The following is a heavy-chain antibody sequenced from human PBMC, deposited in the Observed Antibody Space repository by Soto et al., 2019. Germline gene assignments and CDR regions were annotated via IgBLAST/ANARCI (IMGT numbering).Heavy chain of an antibody. CDR3: AKEGYSSSWYTVRAFDY. CDR1: GFTFSSYA. CDR2: ISGSGGST. D-gene: IGHD6-13*01. V-gene: IGHV3-23*01. Sequence: EVQLLESGGGLVQPGGSLRLSCAASGFTFSSYAMSWVRQAPGKGLEWVSVISGSGGSTYYADSVKGRFTISRDNAKNTLYLQMNSLRAEDTAVYYCAKEGYSSSWYTVRAFDYWGQGTLVTVSS. J-gene: IGHJ4*02.